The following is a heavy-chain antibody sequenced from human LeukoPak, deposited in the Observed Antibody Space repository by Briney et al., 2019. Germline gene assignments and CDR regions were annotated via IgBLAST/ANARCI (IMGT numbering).Heavy chain of an antibody. D-gene: IGHD1-26*01. CDR1: GFTFSSYE. J-gene: IGHJ5*02. CDR3: ARAQVGVPTDL. CDR2: IHGDGDNI. V-gene: IGHV3-74*01. Sequence: GGSLRLSCAASGFTFSSYEMNWVRQAPGKGLVWVARIHGDGDNISYADSVRGRFTISRDNAKDTLFLHMNSLRPEDTAVYYCARAQVGVPTDLWGQGTLVTVSS.